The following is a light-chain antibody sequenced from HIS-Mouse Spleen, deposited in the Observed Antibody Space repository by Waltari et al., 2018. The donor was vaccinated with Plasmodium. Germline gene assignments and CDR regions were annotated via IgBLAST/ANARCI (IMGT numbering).Light chain of an antibody. J-gene: IGLJ2*01. CDR1: SLRSHY. CDR2: GKN. Sequence: SSELPQDPAVSVALGQTVRITCQGDSLRSHYASWSQQKPGQAPVLVIYGKNNRPSGIPDRFSGSSSGNTASLTITGAQAEDEADYYCNSRDSSGNHVVFGGGTKLTVL. CDR3: NSRDSSGNHVV. V-gene: IGLV3-19*01.